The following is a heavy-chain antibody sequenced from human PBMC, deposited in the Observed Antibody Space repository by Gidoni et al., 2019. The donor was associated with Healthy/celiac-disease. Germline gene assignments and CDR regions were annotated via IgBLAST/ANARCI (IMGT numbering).Heavy chain of an antibody. CDR1: GARFSSNSAA. CDR2: TYYRSKWYN. D-gene: IGHD3-22*01. CDR3: ARALYESVPLEAFDI. J-gene: IGHJ3*02. V-gene: IGHV6-1*01. Sequence: QVQLQQSCPGLVKPSPTLSLTFAISGARFSSNSAAGNWLRQSPSRGLEWMGRTYYRSKWYNDYAVSVKSRITINPDTSKNQFSLQLNSVTPEDTAVYYCARALYESVPLEAFDIWGQGTMVTVSS.